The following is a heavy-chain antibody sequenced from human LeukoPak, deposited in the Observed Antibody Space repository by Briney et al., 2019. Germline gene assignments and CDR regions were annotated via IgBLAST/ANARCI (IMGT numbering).Heavy chain of an antibody. CDR1: GLTFSSYA. CDR3: AKNPITPYFDY. J-gene: IGHJ4*02. V-gene: IGHV3-23*01. CDR2: IRVSGGST. Sequence: GGSLRLSCAASGLTFSSYAMSWVRQAPGNGLEWVSAIRVSGGSTYYADSVKGRFTISRDNSKNTLYLQMNSLRAEDTAVYYCAKNPITPYFDYWGQGTLVTVSS.